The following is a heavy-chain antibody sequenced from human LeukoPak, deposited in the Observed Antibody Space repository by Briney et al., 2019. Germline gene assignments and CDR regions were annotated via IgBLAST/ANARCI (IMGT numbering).Heavy chain of an antibody. D-gene: IGHD5-12*01. CDR1: GFTFSDYY. CDR3: ARATTGLHDAFDI. CDR2: ISSSGSTI. Sequence: GGSLRLSCAASGFTFSDYYMSWIRQAPGKGLEWVSYISSSGSTIYYADSVKGRFTISRDNAKNSLYLQMNCLRAEDTAVYYCARATTGLHDAFDIWGQGTMVTVSS. V-gene: IGHV3-11*04. J-gene: IGHJ3*02.